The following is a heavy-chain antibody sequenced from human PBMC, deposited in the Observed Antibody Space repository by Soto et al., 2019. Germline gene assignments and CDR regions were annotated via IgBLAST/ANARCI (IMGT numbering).Heavy chain of an antibody. J-gene: IGHJ4*02. CDR1: GGTVSSFA. CDR2: IVPILGTA. D-gene: IGHD6-13*01. V-gene: IGHV1-69*01. CDR3: ARGGYSSSWRFDY. Sequence: QVQLVQSGAEVKKPGSSVRVSCKASGGTVSSFAISWVRQAPGQGLEWMGGIVPILGTAYYAQNYRGRVTITADESTNTAFMELTGLRSKDTAVYYCARGGYSSSWRFDYWGQGTLVTVSS.